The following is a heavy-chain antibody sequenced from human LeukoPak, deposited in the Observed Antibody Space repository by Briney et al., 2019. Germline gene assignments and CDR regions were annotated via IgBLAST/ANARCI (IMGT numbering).Heavy chain of an antibody. J-gene: IGHJ4*02. V-gene: IGHV4-34*01. CDR2: INHSGST. D-gene: IGHD6-13*01. CDR3: ARGRNGYSSSWYALGY. Sequence: SETLSLTCAVYGESFSGYYWSWIRQPPGKGLEWIGEINHSGSTNYNPSLKSRVTISVDTSKNQFSLKLSSVTAADTAVYYCARGRNGYSSSWYALGYWGQGTLVTVSS. CDR1: GESFSGYY.